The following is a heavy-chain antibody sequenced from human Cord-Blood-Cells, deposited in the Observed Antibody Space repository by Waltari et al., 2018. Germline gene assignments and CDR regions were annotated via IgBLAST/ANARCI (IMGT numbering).Heavy chain of an antibody. D-gene: IGHD1-26*01. J-gene: IGHJ5*02. V-gene: IGHV3-30-3*01. Sequence: QVQLVESGGGVVQPGRSLRLSCAASGFPFSSYAMHWVRQAPGKGLEWVAVISYDGSNKYYADSVKGRFTISRDNSKNTLYLQMNSLRAEDTAVYYCSGELLNWFDPWGQGTLVTVSS. CDR1: GFPFSSYA. CDR3: SGELLNWFDP. CDR2: ISYDGSNK.